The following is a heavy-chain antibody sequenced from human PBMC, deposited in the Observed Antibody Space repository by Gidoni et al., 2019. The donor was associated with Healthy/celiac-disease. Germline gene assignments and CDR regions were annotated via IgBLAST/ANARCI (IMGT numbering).Heavy chain of an antibody. CDR2: INHSGST. J-gene: IGHJ5*02. D-gene: IGHD3-3*01. V-gene: IGHV4-34*01. CDR3: ARGGITIFGVVIRFSKTNWFDP. CDR1: GGSFRGYY. Sequence: QVQLQQWGAGLLKPSETLSLTCAVYGGSFRGYYWSWIRQPPGKGLEWIGEINHSGSTNYNPSLKSRVTISVDTPKNQFSLKLSSVTAADTAVYYCARGGITIFGVVIRFSKTNWFDPWGQGTLVTVSS.